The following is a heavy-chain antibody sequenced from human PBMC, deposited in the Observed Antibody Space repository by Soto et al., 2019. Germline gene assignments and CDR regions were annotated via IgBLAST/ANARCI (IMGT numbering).Heavy chain of an antibody. CDR2: ISYDGSDK. CDR3: GAGQYFSDY. J-gene: IGHJ4*02. Sequence: QVQLVESGGGVVQPGRSLRLSCAASGFTFSSYGMHWVRQAPGKGLEWVALISYDGSDKYYADSVKGRFTISRDNSKKQLYLEMNSLRVEDTAVYYCGAGQYFSDYWGQGTLVTVSS. CDR1: GFTFSSYG. D-gene: IGHD6-13*01. V-gene: IGHV3-30*03.